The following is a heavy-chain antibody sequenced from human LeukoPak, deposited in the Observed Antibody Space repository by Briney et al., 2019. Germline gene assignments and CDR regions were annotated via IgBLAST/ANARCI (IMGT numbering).Heavy chain of an antibody. CDR1: GFTFSSYN. CDR3: ARASGATVDY. D-gene: IGHD6-19*01. CDR2: ITTSSTFI. Sequence: GGSLRLSCAASGFTFSSYNMNWVRRAPGKGLEWVSYITTSSTFIYYADSVKGRFTISRDNANNSLYLQMNSLRAEDTAVYYCARASGATVDYWGQGTLVTVSS. J-gene: IGHJ4*02. V-gene: IGHV3-21*01.